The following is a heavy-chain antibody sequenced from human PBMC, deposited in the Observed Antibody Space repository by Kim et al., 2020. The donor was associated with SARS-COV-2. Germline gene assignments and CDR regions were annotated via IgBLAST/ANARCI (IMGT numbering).Heavy chain of an antibody. J-gene: IGHJ6*02. CDR3: ARHGHPGSYYYYGMDV. Sequence: PSFQGQVTISADTSLSTAYLQWSSLKASDTAMYYCARHGHPGSYYYYGMDVWGQGTTVTVSS. V-gene: IGHV5-51*01.